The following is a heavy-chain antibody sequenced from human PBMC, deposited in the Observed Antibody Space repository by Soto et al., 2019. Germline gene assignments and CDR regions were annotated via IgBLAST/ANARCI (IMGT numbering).Heavy chain of an antibody. Sequence: KPSESLSLTCTVSGDSISSPHYYWTCIRQPPGKGLEWVGYIYYTGNNFYNPALKSRVAMSVDPSTNQFSLKLASVTDADTAVYFCAREPKKNYDSPPWNGGFDSWGQGTMVTFYS. D-gene: IGHD3-22*01. J-gene: IGHJ4*02. CDR1: GDSISSPHYY. CDR3: AREPKKNYDSPPWNGGFDS. V-gene: IGHV4-30-4*01. CDR2: IYYTGNN.